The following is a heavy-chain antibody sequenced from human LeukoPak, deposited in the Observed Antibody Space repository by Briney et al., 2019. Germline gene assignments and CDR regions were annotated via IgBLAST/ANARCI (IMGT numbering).Heavy chain of an antibody. CDR1: GFIFSAFE. Sequence: GGSLRLSCAASGFIFSAFEMNWVRQAPGKGLEWVSYISSLGYTMYYADSVKGRFTISRDNGKNSLYLQMNSLRVEDTAVYYCARRAGNIVVVPAAMDSWGPGTLVTVSS. CDR3: ARRAGNIVVVPAAMDS. D-gene: IGHD2-2*01. CDR2: ISSLGYTM. J-gene: IGHJ5*01. V-gene: IGHV3-48*03.